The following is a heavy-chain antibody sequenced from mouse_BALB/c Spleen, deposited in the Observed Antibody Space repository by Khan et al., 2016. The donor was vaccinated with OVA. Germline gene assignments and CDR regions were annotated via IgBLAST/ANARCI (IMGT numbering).Heavy chain of an antibody. D-gene: IGHD1-1*02. V-gene: IGHV1S137*01. J-gene: IGHJ3*01. CDR2: ISTYYGDV. CDR1: GYTFTDYA. CDR3: ARGGKFAY. Sequence: QVQLQQSGAELVRPGVSVKISCKGSGYTFTDYAMHWVQQSHAKSLEWIGVISTYYGDVDYSQKFKGKATMTVDRSSSTAYMELARLTSEDSAIYYCARGGKFAYWGQGTLVTVSA.